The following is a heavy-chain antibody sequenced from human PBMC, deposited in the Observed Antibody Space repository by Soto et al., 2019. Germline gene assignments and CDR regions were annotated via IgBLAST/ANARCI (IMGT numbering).Heavy chain of an antibody. CDR1: GGSISSSNW. J-gene: IGHJ6*02. CDR3: ARDHSSIWCQTFLYYYGMDV. V-gene: IGHV4-4*02. CDR2: IYHSGST. D-gene: IGHD6-13*01. Sequence: SLTCAVSGGSISSSNWWSWVRRPPGKGLEWIGEIYHSGSTNYNPSLKSRVTISVDKSKNQFSLKLSSVTAADTAVYYCARDHSSIWCQTFLYYYGMDVWGQGTTVTDSS.